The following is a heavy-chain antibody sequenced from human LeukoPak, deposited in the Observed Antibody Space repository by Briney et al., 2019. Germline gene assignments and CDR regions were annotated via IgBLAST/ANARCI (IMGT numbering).Heavy chain of an antibody. J-gene: IGHJ3*02. D-gene: IGHD3-16*01. CDR2: IKPDGSEK. Sequence: GGSLRLSCAASGFRFGSDWMSWVRQAPGKGLEWVANIKPDGSEKYYVDSVKGRFTISRDNGKNSLYLQLNSLRAEDTAVYYCARYYDPPVGDAFDIWGQGTMVTVSS. V-gene: IGHV3-7*01. CDR3: ARYYDPPVGDAFDI. CDR1: GFRFGSDW.